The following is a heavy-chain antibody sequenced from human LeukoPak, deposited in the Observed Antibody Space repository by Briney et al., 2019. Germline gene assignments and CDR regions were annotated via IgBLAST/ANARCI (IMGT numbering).Heavy chain of an antibody. Sequence: GGSLRLSCAASGFTVSSDFMTWVRQAPGKGLEWVSIIYSGGSTYYAGSAKGRFTISRDNSKNTLYLQMNSLKAEDTAVYYCARGLYPDYWGQGTLVTVSS. CDR3: ARGLYPDY. D-gene: IGHD2/OR15-2a*01. V-gene: IGHV3-53*01. CDR1: GFTVSSDF. J-gene: IGHJ4*02. CDR2: IYSGGST.